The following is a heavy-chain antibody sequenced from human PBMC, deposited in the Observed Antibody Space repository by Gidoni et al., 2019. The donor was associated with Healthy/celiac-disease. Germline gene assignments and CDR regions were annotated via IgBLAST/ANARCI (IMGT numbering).Heavy chain of an antibody. D-gene: IGHD6-19*01. J-gene: IGHJ4*02. V-gene: IGHV3-11*06. Sequence: QVQLVESGGGLVKPGGSLRLSCAASGFTFSDYYMSWIRQAPGKGLEWVSYISSSSSYTNYADSVKGRFTISRDNAKNSLYLQMNSLRAEDTAVYYCARSPSMGWPTPDYWGQGTLVTVSS. CDR1: GFTFSDYY. CDR3: ARSPSMGWPTPDY. CDR2: ISSSSSYT.